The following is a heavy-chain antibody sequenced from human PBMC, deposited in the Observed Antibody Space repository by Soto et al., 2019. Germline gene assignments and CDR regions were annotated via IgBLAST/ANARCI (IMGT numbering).Heavy chain of an antibody. Sequence: QVQLVESGGGVVQPGESLSLSCAVSGFTLRSHAMHWVRQAPGKGLDWVAVISFDGNYKYYADSVKGRFTISRDNFKNTLYLQMDSLKTEDTGVYFCSRAAGIAAAGSSQGEFWGQGALVTVSS. CDR2: ISFDGNYK. D-gene: IGHD3-16*01. CDR1: GFTLRSHA. V-gene: IGHV3-30*04. J-gene: IGHJ4*02. CDR3: SRAAGIAAAGSSQGEF.